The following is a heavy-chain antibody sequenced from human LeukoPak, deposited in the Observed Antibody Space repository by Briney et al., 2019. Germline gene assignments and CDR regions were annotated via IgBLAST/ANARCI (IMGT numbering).Heavy chain of an antibody. CDR1: GFTFSSYG. V-gene: IGHV3-30*02. D-gene: IGHD3-3*01. J-gene: IGHJ6*03. Sequence: GGSLRLSCAASGFTFSSYGMHWVRQAPGKGLEWVAFIRYDGSNKYYADSVKGRFTISRDNSKNTLYLQMNSLRAEDTAVYYCAKDARFSYYMDVWGKGTTVTVSS. CDR3: AKDARFSYYMDV. CDR2: IRYDGSNK.